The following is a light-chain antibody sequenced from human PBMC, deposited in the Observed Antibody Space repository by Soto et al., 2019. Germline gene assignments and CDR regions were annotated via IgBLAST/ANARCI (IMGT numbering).Light chain of an antibody. J-gene: IGLJ1*01. CDR3: LLSYNGPYV. CDR2: DTT. V-gene: IGLV7-46*01. Sequence: VVTQEPSLTVYPGGTVTLTCGSSTGAVTNGHYPYWFQQKPGQAPRTLIYDTTNRHSWTPARFSGSLLGGKAALTLSGAQPEDEAEYYCLLSYNGPYVFGTGTKVTVL. CDR1: TGAVTNGHY.